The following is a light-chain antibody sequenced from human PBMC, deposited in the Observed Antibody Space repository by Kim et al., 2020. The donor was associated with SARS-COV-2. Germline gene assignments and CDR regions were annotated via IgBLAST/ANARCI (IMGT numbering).Light chain of an antibody. V-gene: IGLV1-44*01. J-gene: IGLJ3*02. CDR2: SNN. Sequence: QSVLTQPPSASGTPGQRVTISCSGSSSNIGSNNVVWYQQLPGAAPNLLIYSNNQRPSGIPDRFSGSRSGTSASLAISGVQSGDEADYYCAVWDDSLKQGVFGGGTQLTVL. CDR1: SSNIGSNN. CDR3: AVWDDSLKQGV.